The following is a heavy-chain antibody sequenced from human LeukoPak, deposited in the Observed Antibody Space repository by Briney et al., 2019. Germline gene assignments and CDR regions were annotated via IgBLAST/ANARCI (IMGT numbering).Heavy chain of an antibody. Sequence: PGGSLRLSCAASGFTFSIYAMSWVRQAPGKGLEWVSAISGSGGTTYFADSVKGWFTISRDNSMNTLFLEMNSLRAEDTAVYFCARPSSSGWYEYWGQGTLVTVSS. CDR3: ARPSSSGWYEY. CDR2: ISGSGGTT. J-gene: IGHJ4*02. CDR1: GFTFSIYA. D-gene: IGHD6-19*01. V-gene: IGHV3-23*01.